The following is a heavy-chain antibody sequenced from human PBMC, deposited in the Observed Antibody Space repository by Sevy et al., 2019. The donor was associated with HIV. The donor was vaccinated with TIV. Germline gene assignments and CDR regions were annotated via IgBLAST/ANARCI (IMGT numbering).Heavy chain of an antibody. CDR3: ASGYCSSTSCPKTDAFDI. V-gene: IGHV5-51*01. CDR2: IYPGDSDT. CDR1: GYSFTSYW. J-gene: IGHJ3*02. Sequence: GESLKISCKGSGYSFTSYWIGWVRQMPGKGLEWMGIIYPGDSDTRYSPSFQGQVTISADKSISTAYLRWSSLKASDTAMYYCASGYCSSTSCPKTDAFDIWGQGTMVTVSS. D-gene: IGHD2-2*03.